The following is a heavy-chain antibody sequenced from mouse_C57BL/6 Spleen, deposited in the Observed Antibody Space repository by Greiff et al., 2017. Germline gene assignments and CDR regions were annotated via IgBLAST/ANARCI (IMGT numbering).Heavy chain of an antibody. V-gene: IGHV1-53*01. Sequence: QVQLQQPGTELVKPGASVKLSCKASGYTFTSYWMHWVKQRPGQGLEWIGNINPSNGGTNYNEKFKRKATLTVDKSSSTAYMQLSSLTSEDSAVYYCARARGFLLRYFDYWGQGTTLTVDS. CDR2: INPSNGGT. CDR3: ARARGFLLRYFDY. CDR1: GYTFTSYW. D-gene: IGHD1-1*01. J-gene: IGHJ2*01.